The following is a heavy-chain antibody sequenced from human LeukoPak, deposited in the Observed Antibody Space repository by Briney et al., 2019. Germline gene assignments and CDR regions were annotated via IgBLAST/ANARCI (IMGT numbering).Heavy chain of an antibody. V-gene: IGHV3-9*01. CDR1: GFTLDDYA. Sequence: GGSLRLSCAASGFTLDDYAMHWVRQAPGKGLEWVSGFSWSSGSIGYADSVKGRFTISRDNAKKSLYLQMNGLRAEDTALYYCAKGVVRGIVVVPGARDAFDIWGQGTMVTVSS. D-gene: IGHD2-2*01. CDR3: AKGVVRGIVVVPGARDAFDI. CDR2: FSWSSGSI. J-gene: IGHJ3*02.